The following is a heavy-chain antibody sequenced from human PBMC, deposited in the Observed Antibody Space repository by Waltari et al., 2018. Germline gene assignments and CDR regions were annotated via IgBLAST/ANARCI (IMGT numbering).Heavy chain of an antibody. V-gene: IGHV3-30*02. Sequence: QVQLVESGGGVVQPGGSLRLSCAASGITFSTFAMPWVRQTPARGLEWVAFIRFDGTTAYYADSVTGRFTISRDNSESRCYLQMNSLRPEDTAVYYCVKDAFGNTYMDHWGQGTLVTVSS. CDR3: VKDAFGNTYMDH. CDR2: IRFDGTTA. CDR1: GITFSTFA. J-gene: IGHJ4*02. D-gene: IGHD3-16*01.